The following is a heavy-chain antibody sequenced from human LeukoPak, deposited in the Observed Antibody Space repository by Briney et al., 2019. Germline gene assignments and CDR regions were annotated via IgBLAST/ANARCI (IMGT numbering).Heavy chain of an antibody. V-gene: IGHV3-23*01. CDR3: AKGGYGSTWNADFDF. Sequence: TGGSLRLSCAASGFSFSSYAMSWVRQAPGKGLEWVLAISGSGVTTYHADSVKGRFTISRDNSKNTLYLQMNSLRAEDTAIYYCAKGGYGSTWNADFDFWGQGTLVTVSS. J-gene: IGHJ4*02. CDR1: GFSFSSYA. D-gene: IGHD6-13*01. CDR2: ISGSGVTT.